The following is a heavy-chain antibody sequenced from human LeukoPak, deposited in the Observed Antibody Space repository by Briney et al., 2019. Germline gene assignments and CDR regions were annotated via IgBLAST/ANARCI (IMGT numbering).Heavy chain of an antibody. V-gene: IGHV4-59*01. CDR1: GGSISSYY. CDR2: IYYSGST. D-gene: IGHD6-19*01. J-gene: IGHJ6*03. Sequence: SETLSLTCTVSGGSISSYYWSWIRQPPGKGLEWIGYIYYSGSTNYNPSLKSRVTISVDTSKNQFSLKLSSVTAADTAVYYCARERWVSSGWYGEYYYYYMDVWGKGTTVTISS. CDR3: ARERWVSSGWYGEYYYYYMDV.